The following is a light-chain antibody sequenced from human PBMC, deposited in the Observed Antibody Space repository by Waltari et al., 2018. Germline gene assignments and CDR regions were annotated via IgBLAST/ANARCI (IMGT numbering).Light chain of an antibody. J-gene: IGKJ1*01. CDR2: GAS. CDR3: QQHNNYPRT. Sequence: DIHMTQSPSSLSASVGDKVTITCRASQDISNALAWYQQKPGKAPKLLISGASNLQSGVPSRFSGSGSGTDFTLTISSLQPEDFAVYFCQQHNNYPRTFGQGTKVEIK. V-gene: IGKV1-17*01. CDR1: QDISNA.